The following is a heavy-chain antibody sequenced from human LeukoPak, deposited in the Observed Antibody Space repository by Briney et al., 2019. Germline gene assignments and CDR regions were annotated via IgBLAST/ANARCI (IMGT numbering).Heavy chain of an antibody. D-gene: IGHD2-2*01. CDR1: GYSFTSYW. V-gene: IGHV5-51*01. CDR3: ARLSPYCSSTSCYFDY. CDR2: IYPGDSDT. Sequence: GESLKISCKGSGYSFTSYWIGWVRQMPGKGLEWMGIIYPGDSDTRYSPSFQGQVTISADKSISTAYLQWSSLKASDTAMHYCARLSPYCSSTSCYFDYWGQGTLVTVSS. J-gene: IGHJ4*02.